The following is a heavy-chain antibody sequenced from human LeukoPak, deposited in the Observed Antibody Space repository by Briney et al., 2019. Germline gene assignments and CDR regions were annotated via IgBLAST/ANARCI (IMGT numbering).Heavy chain of an antibody. CDR3: ARDRSGYYGSGSSYWFDP. D-gene: IGHD3-10*01. CDR2: INPNSGGT. V-gene: IGHV1-2*02. J-gene: IGHJ5*02. Sequence: ASVNVSCKASGYTFTGYYMHWVRQAPGQGLEWMGWINPNSGGTNYAQKFQGRVTMTRDTSISTAYMELSRLRSDDTAVYYCARDRSGYYGSGSSYWFDPWGQGTLVTVSS. CDR1: GYTFTGYY.